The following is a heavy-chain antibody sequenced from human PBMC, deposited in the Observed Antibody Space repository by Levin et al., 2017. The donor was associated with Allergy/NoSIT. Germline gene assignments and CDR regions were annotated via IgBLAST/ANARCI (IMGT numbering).Heavy chain of an antibody. CDR1: GFTFSRYA. J-gene: IGHJ4*02. D-gene: IGHD2-21*02. V-gene: IGHV3-23*01. Sequence: GGSLRLSCAASGFTFSRYAMSWVRQAPGKGLDWVSTITSSGGSTYYAASVKGRFTISRDNSKTTLYLQMNSLRAEDPAVDYCAKVPCGGDCYLVDYWGQGTLVTVSS. CDR2: ITSSGGST. CDR3: AKVPCGGDCYLVDY.